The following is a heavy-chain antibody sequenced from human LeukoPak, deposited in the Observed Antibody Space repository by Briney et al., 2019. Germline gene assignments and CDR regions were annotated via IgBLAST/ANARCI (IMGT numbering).Heavy chain of an antibody. V-gene: IGHV3-7*01. CDR3: AKNWGWLDY. D-gene: IGHD7-27*01. Sequence: GGSLRLSCAASGFIFSSYWMNWVRQAPGKGLEWVATIKQDGSEKYYVDSVKGRFTISRDNAKNSLYLQMNSLRAEDTAVYYCAKNWGWLDYWGQGTLVTVSS. CDR1: GFIFSSYW. J-gene: IGHJ4*02. CDR2: IKQDGSEK.